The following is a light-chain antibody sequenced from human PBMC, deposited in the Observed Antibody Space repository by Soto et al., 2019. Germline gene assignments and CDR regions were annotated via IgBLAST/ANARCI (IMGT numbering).Light chain of an antibody. Sequence: DIQMTQSPSSLSASVGDRVTITCRASQTISNYLNWYQQQPGKAPKLLIYAASSLQSGVPSRFSGSGSGTDFTLTISSLQPEDFATYYCRQCYSSPLTFGGGTKVDIK. CDR3: RQCYSSPLT. J-gene: IGKJ4*01. CDR2: AAS. V-gene: IGKV1-39*01. CDR1: QTISNY.